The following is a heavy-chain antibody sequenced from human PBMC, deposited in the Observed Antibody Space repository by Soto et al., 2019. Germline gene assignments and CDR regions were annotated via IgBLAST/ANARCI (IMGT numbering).Heavy chain of an antibody. Sequence: GGFLRLSCAASGVTFSSYDMHWVRQATGKGLEWVSAIGTAGDTYYPGSVKGRFTISRENAKNSLYLQMNSLRAGDTAVYYCARGGYDFWSGYYQYYFDYWGQGTLVTVSS. CDR1: GVTFSSYD. CDR2: IGTAGDT. D-gene: IGHD3-3*01. V-gene: IGHV3-13*01. CDR3: ARGGYDFWSGYYQYYFDY. J-gene: IGHJ4*02.